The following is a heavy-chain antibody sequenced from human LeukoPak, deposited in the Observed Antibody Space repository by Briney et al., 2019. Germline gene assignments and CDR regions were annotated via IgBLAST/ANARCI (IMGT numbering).Heavy chain of an antibody. D-gene: IGHD1-26*01. J-gene: IGHJ5*02. V-gene: IGHV4-59*01. CDR3: ARDLATPLYNWFDP. CDR2: IHYSGST. CDR1: GGSISSYY. Sequence: SETLSLTCAVSGGSISSYYWSWIRQPPGRGLEWIGSIHYSGSTSYNSSLKSRVTISVDTSKNQFSLKLSSVTPADTAVYYCARDLATPLYNWFDPWGQGTLVTVSS.